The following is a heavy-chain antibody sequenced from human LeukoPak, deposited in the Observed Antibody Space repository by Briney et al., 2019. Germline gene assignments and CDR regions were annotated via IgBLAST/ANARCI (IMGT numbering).Heavy chain of an antibody. CDR3: ARARYDSSGYRFEY. V-gene: IGHV4-59*01. CDR2: IYYSGST. CDR1: GGSISSYY. Sequence: SETLSLTCTVSGGSISSYYWSWIRQPPGKGLEWIGYIYYSGSTNYNPSLKSRVTISVDTSKNQFSLKLSSVTAADTAVYYCARARYDSSGYRFEYWGPGTLVTVSS. J-gene: IGHJ4*02. D-gene: IGHD3-22*01.